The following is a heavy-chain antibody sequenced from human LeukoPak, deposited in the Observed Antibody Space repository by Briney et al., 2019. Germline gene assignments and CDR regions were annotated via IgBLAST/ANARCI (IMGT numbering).Heavy chain of an antibody. CDR2: IYYSGST. CDR3: ARVVHDYGDYSFDY. J-gene: IGHJ4*02. V-gene: IGHV4-59*01. Sequence: PSKTLSLTCTVSGGSISSYYWSWIRQPPGKGLEWIGYIYYSGSTNYNPSLKSRVTISVDTSKNQFSLKLNSVTAADTAVYYCARVVHDYGDYSFDYWGQGTLVTVSS. CDR1: GGSISSYY. D-gene: IGHD4-17*01.